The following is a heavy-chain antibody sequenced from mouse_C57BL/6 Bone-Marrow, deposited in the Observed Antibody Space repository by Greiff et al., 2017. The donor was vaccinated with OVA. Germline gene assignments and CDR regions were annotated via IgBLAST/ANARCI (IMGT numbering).Heavy chain of an antibody. CDR1: GFTFSSYA. CDR2: ISDGGSYT. CDR3: ARDRGYWYFDV. J-gene: IGHJ1*03. V-gene: IGHV5-4*01. Sequence: EVQLVESGGGLVKPGGSLKLSCAASGFTFSSYALSWVRPTPEKMLEWVATISDGGSYTYYPDNVKGRFTISRDNAKNNLYLQMSHLKSEDTAMYYCARDRGYWYFDVWGTGTTVTVSS.